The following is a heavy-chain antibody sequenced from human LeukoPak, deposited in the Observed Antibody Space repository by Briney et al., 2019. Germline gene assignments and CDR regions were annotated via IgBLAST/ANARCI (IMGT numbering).Heavy chain of an antibody. CDR1: GYTFTGYY. CDR2: INPNSGGT. V-gene: IGHV1-2*02. CDR3: ARDGEEGDGYNYYFDY. D-gene: IGHD5-24*01. J-gene: IGHJ4*02. Sequence: GASVKVSCKASGYTFTGYYMHWVRQAPGQGLEWMGWINPNSGGTNYAQKFQGRVTMTRDTSISTAYMELSRLRSDDTAVYYCARDGEEGDGYNYYFDYWGQGTLVTVSS.